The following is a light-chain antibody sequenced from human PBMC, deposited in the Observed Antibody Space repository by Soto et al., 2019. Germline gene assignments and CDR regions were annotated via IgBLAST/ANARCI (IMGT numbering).Light chain of an antibody. CDR3: QQYGSSPI. Sequence: EMVLTQSPGTLSLSPGERATLSCRARQSVSSSYLALYQQKPGQAPRLLIYGASSRATGIPDRFSGSGSGTDYPLPVSRLEPEDVAVYFCQQYGSSPIFGGGTKVEIK. CDR1: QSVSSSY. CDR2: GAS. V-gene: IGKV3-20*01. J-gene: IGKJ4*01.